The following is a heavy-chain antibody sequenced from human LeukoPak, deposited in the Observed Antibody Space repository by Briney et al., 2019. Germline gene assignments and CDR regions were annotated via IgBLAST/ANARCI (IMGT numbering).Heavy chain of an antibody. Sequence: ASVKVSCKASGYTFTSYGISWVRQPPGQGLEWMGWISAYNGNTNYAQKLQGRVTMTTDTSTSTAYMELRSLRSDDTAVYYCARDMKGCYYPTDAFDIWGQGTMVTVSS. V-gene: IGHV1-18*01. J-gene: IGHJ3*02. CDR1: GYTFTSYG. CDR3: ARDMKGCYYPTDAFDI. D-gene: IGHD3-22*01. CDR2: ISAYNGNT.